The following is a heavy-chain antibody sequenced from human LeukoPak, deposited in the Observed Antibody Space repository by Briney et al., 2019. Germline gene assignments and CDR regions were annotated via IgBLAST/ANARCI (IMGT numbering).Heavy chain of an antibody. CDR2: IFGSGGST. Sequence: GGSLRLSCAASGFTFSSYAMYWVRQAPGKGLEWVSGIFGSGGSTHYANSVKGRFTISRDNSKNTVYLQMNSLRAEDTAVYYCAKTTTGYSSGRFPGWPVDYWGQGTLVTVSS. CDR3: AKTTTGYSSGRFPGWPVDY. D-gene: IGHD6-19*01. V-gene: IGHV3-23*01. J-gene: IGHJ4*02. CDR1: GFTFSSYA.